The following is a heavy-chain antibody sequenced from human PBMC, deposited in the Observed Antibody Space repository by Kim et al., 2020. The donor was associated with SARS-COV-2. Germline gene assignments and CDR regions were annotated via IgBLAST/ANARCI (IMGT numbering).Heavy chain of an antibody. V-gene: IGHV4-39*01. CDR1: GGSISSSSYY. CDR2: IYYSGCT. J-gene: IGHJ6*01. Sequence: SETLSLTCTVSGGSISSSSYYWGWIRQPPGKGLEWIGSIYYSGCTYYNPSLKSRVTISVDTSKNQFSLKLSSVTAADTAVYYCARRARSGYGDYVPLYY. D-gene: IGHD4-17*01. CDR3: ARRARSGYGDYVPLYY.